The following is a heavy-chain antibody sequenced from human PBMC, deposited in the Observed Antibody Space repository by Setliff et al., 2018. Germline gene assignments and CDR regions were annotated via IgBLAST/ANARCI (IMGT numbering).Heavy chain of an antibody. J-gene: IGHJ4*02. CDR3: AKWAHSSSWYTLGY. D-gene: IGHD6-13*01. Sequence: PGGSLRLSCAASGFTFSSYGMHWVRQAPGKGLEWVAVIWYDGSNKYYADSVKGRFTISRDNSKNTLHLQMNSLRAEDTAVYYCAKWAHSSSWYTLGYWGQGTLVTVSS. CDR1: GFTFSSYG. CDR2: IWYDGSNK. V-gene: IGHV3-33*06.